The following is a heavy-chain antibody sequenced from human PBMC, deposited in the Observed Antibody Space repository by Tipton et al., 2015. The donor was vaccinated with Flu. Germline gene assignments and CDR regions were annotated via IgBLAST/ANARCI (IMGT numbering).Heavy chain of an antibody. V-gene: IGHV1-18*04. CDR1: GYTFSIYD. D-gene: IGHD2-21*02. CDR2: ISKNSVNT. Sequence: QLVQSGAEVKKPGASVKVSCKASGYTFSIYDISWVRQAPGQGLEWMGWISKNSVNTNYAQKFQGRLTLTTDTSTNIAYMELRSLTSDDTAVYYCARGGGSDPRCLDVWGHGTTVTVSS. J-gene: IGHJ6*02. CDR3: ARGGGSDPRCLDV.